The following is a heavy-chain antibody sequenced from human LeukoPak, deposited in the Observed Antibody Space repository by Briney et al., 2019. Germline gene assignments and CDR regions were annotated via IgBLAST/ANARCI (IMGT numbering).Heavy chain of an antibody. Sequence: SETLSLTCTVSGGSISSYYWSWIRQPAGKGLEWIGRIYTSGSTNYNPSLKSRVTMSVDTSKNQFSLKLSSVTAADTAVYYCARDLPQVGYYSFDYWGQGTLVTVSS. J-gene: IGHJ4*02. V-gene: IGHV4-4*07. CDR1: GGSISSYY. CDR2: IYTSGST. D-gene: IGHD3-3*01. CDR3: ARDLPQVGYYSFDY.